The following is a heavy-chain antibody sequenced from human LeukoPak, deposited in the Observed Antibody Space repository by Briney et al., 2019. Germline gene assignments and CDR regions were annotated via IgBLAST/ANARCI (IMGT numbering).Heavy chain of an antibody. Sequence: GGSLRLSCAASGFTVSSNYMSWVRHAPGKGLEWASVLYSGGSTYYAHSVKGRFTISRDNSKNTLYLQMNSLKTEDTAVYYCAAYCSSTICHGEWGQGALVTVSS. D-gene: IGHD2-2*01. CDR2: LYSGGST. CDR1: GFTVSSNY. V-gene: IGHV3-66*01. J-gene: IGHJ4*02. CDR3: AAYCSSTICHGE.